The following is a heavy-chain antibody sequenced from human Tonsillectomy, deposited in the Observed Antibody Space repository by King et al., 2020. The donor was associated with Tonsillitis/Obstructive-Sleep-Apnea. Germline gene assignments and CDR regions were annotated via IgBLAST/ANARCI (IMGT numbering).Heavy chain of an antibody. CDR1: GYSFNFYT. J-gene: IGHJ4*02. V-gene: IGHV1-18*04. D-gene: IGHD3-16*01. Sequence: QLVQSGSEVKKPGASVKVSCKASGYSFNFYTIGWVRQAPGQGLEWMGWISPKNGDTKYAQSIQGRVTMTTDASTRTAYMHLRSLRSDDTAIYYCARVQQQPVGGGVLGYWGQGTLVTVSS. CDR3: ARVQQQPVGGGVLGY. CDR2: ISPKNGDT.